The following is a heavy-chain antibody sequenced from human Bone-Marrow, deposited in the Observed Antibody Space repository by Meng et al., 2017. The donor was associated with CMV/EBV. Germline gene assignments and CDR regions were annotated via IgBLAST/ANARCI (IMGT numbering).Heavy chain of an antibody. Sequence: GESLKISCAASGFTFSSYSMNWVRQAPGKGLEWVSSISSSSSYIYYADSVKGRFTVSRDNAKNSLYLQMNSLRAEDTAVYYCARESDYDFWSGYYGRSWGYGMDVWGQGTTVTVSS. V-gene: IGHV3-21*01. CDR1: GFTFSSYS. CDR2: ISSSSSYI. D-gene: IGHD3-3*01. CDR3: ARESDYDFWSGYYGRSWGYGMDV. J-gene: IGHJ6*02.